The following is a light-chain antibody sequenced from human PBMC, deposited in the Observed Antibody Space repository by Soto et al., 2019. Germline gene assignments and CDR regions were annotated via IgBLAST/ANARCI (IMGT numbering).Light chain of an antibody. V-gene: IGKV3-15*01. CDR3: QQYIMWPSGT. J-gene: IGKJ5*01. Sequence: EIVMTQSPDTLSVSPGERATLSYRASQSVSTNLAWYQQKPGQAPRLLFYGASTRATGIPARFSGGGSGTEFTLTISSLQSEDFAIYYCQQYIMWPSGTFGQGTRLEIK. CDR1: QSVSTN. CDR2: GAS.